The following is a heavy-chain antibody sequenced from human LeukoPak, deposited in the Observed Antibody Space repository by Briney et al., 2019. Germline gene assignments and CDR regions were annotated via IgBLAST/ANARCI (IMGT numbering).Heavy chain of an antibody. CDR1: GFTFSSYA. Sequence: PGGSLRLSCAASGFTFSSYAMHWVRQAPGKGLEWVAVISYDGSNKYYADSVKGRFTISRDNSKNTLYLQMNSLRAEDTAVYYCATLAAAGTRNYFDYWGRGTLVTVSS. V-gene: IGHV3-30-3*01. CDR3: ATLAAAGTRNYFDY. CDR2: ISYDGSNK. D-gene: IGHD6-13*01. J-gene: IGHJ4*02.